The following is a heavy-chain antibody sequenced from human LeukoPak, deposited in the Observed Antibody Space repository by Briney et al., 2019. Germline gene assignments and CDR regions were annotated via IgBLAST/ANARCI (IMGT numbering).Heavy chain of an antibody. V-gene: IGHV3-11*05. CDR1: GFTLSDHY. CDR3: ARDLGGSGWYGWFDP. J-gene: IGHJ5*02. Sequence: GGSLRLSCAASGFTLSDHYVSWIRQAPGKGLEWVSYISSRSNYTNYADSVKGRFTVSRDNAENSLYLQMKSLRVEDTAVYYCARDLGGSGWYGWFDPWGQGTLVTVSS. CDR2: ISSRSNYT. D-gene: IGHD6-19*01.